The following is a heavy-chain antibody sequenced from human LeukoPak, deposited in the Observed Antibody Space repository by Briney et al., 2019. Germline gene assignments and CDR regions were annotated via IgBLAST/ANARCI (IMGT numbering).Heavy chain of an antibody. Sequence: GGSLRLSCAASGFTFSSYGMHWVRQAPGKGLEWVAFIRHDGSNKYYAYSVKGRFTISRDNSKNTLYLQMNSLRGEDTAVYYCAKVDSPGYFDYWGQGTLVTVSS. CDR3: AKVDSPGYFDY. CDR1: GFTFSSYG. D-gene: IGHD3-22*01. CDR2: IRHDGSNK. V-gene: IGHV3-30*02. J-gene: IGHJ4*02.